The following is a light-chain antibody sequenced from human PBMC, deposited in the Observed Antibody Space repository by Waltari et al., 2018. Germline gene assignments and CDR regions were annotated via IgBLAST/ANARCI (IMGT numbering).Light chain of an antibody. CDR1: SSDVGGYNY. Sequence: QSALTQPASVSGSPGQSITISCTGTSSDVGGYNYVSWYQQHPGKAPKLMIYDVSNRPSGVSNRFSGSKSGNTASLTIAGLQAEDEADYYCSSYTSSSLWVFSGGTKLTVL. J-gene: IGLJ3*02. V-gene: IGLV2-14*01. CDR2: DVS. CDR3: SSYTSSSLWV.